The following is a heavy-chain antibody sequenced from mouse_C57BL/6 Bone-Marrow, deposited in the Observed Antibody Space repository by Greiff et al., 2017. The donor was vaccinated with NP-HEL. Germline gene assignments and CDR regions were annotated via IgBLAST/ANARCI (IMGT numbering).Heavy chain of an antibody. Sequence: QVQLKESGPELVKPGASVKISCKASGYAFSSSWMNWVKQRPGKGLEWIGRIYPGDGDTNYNGKFKGKATLTADKSSSTAYMQLSSLTSEDSAVYFCARSAYYGNPDYWGQGTTLTVSS. CDR2: IYPGDGDT. CDR3: ARSAYYGNPDY. V-gene: IGHV1-82*01. D-gene: IGHD2-10*01. CDR1: GYAFSSSW. J-gene: IGHJ2*01.